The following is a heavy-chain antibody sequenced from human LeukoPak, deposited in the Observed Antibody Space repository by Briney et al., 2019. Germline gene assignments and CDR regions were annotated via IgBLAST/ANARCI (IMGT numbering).Heavy chain of an antibody. V-gene: IGHV4-39*07. CDR3: ARGDCGGDCYQEPFDY. J-gene: IGHJ4*02. CDR1: GGSISSSSYY. Sequence: SETLSLTCTVSGGSISSSSYYWGWIRQPPGKGLEWIGSIYYSGSTYYNPSLKSRVTISVDTSKNQFSLKLSSVTAADTAVYYCARGDCGGDCYQEPFDYWGQGTLVTVSS. D-gene: IGHD2-21*02. CDR2: IYYSGST.